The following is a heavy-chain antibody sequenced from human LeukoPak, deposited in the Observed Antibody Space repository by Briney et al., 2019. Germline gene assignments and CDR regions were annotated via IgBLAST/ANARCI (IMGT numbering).Heavy chain of an antibody. D-gene: IGHD3-10*01. CDR1: GGSISSYY. J-gene: IGHJ3*02. V-gene: IGHV4-59*08. CDR2: IYYSGST. Sequence: SETLSLTCTVSGGSISSYYWSWIRQPPGKGLEWTGYIYYSGSTNYNPSLKSRVTISVDTSKNQFSLKLSSVTAADTAVYYCARHPSGYYGSGSLNPDAFDIWGQGTMVTVSS. CDR3: ARHPSGYYGSGSLNPDAFDI.